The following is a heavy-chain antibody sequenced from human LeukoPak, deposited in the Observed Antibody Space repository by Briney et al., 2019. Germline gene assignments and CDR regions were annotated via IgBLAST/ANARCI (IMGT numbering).Heavy chain of an antibody. CDR3: ARLYYDSSGYYFPIDY. J-gene: IGHJ4*02. Sequence: GSLRLSCAASGFTFSSYAMSWVRQAPGKGLEWVSAISGSGGSTYYADSVKGRFTISRDNSKNTLYLQMNSLRAEDTAVYYCARLYYDSSGYYFPIDYWGQGTLVTVSS. D-gene: IGHD3-22*01. CDR1: GFTFSSYA. CDR2: ISGSGGST. V-gene: IGHV3-23*01.